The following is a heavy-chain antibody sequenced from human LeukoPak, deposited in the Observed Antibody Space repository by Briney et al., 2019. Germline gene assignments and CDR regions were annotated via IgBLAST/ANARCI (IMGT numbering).Heavy chain of an antibody. CDR2: IYYSGST. CDR1: GGSISSGGYY. J-gene: IGHJ3*02. V-gene: IGHV4-31*03. Sequence: SQTLSLTCTVSGGSISSGGYYWSWIRQHPEKGLEWIGYIYYSGSTYYNPSLKSRVTISVDTSKNQFSLKLSSVTAADTAVYYCASGPIAVAVAFDIWGQGTMVTVSS. CDR3: ASGPIAVAVAFDI. D-gene: IGHD6-19*01.